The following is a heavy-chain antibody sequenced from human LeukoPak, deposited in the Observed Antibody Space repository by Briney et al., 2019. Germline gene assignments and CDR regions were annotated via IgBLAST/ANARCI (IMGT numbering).Heavy chain of an antibody. V-gene: IGHV3-74*01. J-gene: IGHJ5*02. CDR2: INSDGSST. CDR3: ASEYPFRFDP. CDR1: GFTFSSYS. Sequence: GGSLRLSCAASGFTFSSYSMNWVRQAPGKGLVWVSRINSDGSSTSYADSVKGRFTISRDNAKNTLYLQMNSLRAEDTAVYYCASEYPFRFDPWGQGTLVTVSS. D-gene: IGHD2-2*02.